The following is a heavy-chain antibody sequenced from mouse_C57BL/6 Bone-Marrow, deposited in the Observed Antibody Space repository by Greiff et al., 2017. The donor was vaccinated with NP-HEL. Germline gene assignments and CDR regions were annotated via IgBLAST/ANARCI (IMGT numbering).Heavy chain of an antibody. CDR3: ASPGPFAY. CDR1: GYTFTSYW. J-gene: IGHJ3*01. Sequence: VQLQESGAELVKPGASVKLSCKASGYTFTSYWMHWVKQRPGQGLEWIGMIHPNSGSTNYNEKFTSKATLTVDKSSSTAYMQLSSLASEDSAVYYCASPGPFAYGGQGTLVTVSA. V-gene: IGHV1-64*01. D-gene: IGHD4-1*01. CDR2: IHPNSGST.